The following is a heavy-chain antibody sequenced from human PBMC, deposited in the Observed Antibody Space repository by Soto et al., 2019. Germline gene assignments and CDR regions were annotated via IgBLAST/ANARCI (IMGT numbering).Heavy chain of an antibody. V-gene: IGHV4-61*01. D-gene: IGHD5-12*01. CDR1: GGSVSSGSYY. CDR2: IYYSGST. CDR3: AGVAYSGSGTIDY. Sequence: QVQLQESGPGLVKPSETLSLTCTVSGGSVSSGSYYWSWIRQPPGKGLEWIGYIYYSGSTNYNPSRKRRVTISVDTSKNQFSLKLSSVTAADTAVYYCAGVAYSGSGTIDYWGQGTLVTVSS. J-gene: IGHJ4*02.